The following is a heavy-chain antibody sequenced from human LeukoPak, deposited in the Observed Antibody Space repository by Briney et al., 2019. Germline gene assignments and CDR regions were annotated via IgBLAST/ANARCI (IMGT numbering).Heavy chain of an antibody. CDR1: GYTFTDYY. V-gene: IGHV1-2*02. J-gene: IGHJ4*02. D-gene: IGHD3-16*01. CDR3: ATQRGSYLWGTDFDY. Sequence: ASVKVSCKASGYTFTDYYMHWVRQAPGQGPEWMGWINPNSGGTNYAQKFQGRVTMTRDTSISTAYMELSSLRSDDTAVYYCATQRGSYLWGTDFDYWGQGTLVTVSS. CDR2: INPNSGGT.